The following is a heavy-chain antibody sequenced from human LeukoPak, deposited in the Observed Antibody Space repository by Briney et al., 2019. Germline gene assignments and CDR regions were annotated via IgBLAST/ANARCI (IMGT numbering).Heavy chain of an antibody. D-gene: IGHD3-10*01. Sequence: SQTLSLTCTVSGGSISSGGYYWSWIRQHPGKGLEWIGYIYYSGSPYYNPSLKRRFTISVDTSKNQFSLKLSSVTAADTAVYYCAREAGSGSFFDYWGQGTLVTVSS. V-gene: IGHV4-31*03. CDR1: GGSISSGGYY. CDR3: AREAGSGSFFDY. J-gene: IGHJ4*02. CDR2: IYYSGSP.